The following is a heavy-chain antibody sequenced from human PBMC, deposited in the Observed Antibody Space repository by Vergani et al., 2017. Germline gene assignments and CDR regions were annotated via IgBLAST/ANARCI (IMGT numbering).Heavy chain of an antibody. D-gene: IGHD3-10*01. Sequence: QVQLQESGPGLVKPSETLSLTCTVSGGSISSYYWSWIRQPPGKGLEWIVYIYYSGSTNYNPSLKSRVTISVDPSKNQFSLKLSSLTAADTAVYYCARVPMVRGVPYGMDVWGQGTTVTVSS. V-gene: IGHV4-59*01. CDR1: GGSISSYY. CDR3: ARVPMVRGVPYGMDV. J-gene: IGHJ6*02. CDR2: IYYSGST.